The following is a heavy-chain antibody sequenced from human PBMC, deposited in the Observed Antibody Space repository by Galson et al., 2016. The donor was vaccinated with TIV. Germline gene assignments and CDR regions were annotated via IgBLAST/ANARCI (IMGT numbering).Heavy chain of an antibody. J-gene: IGHJ6*02. D-gene: IGHD3-22*01. V-gene: IGHV1-18*04. Sequence: VKVSCKASGYTFSKYGISWVRQAPGQGLEWMGWISDYSGNTNYARKLKGRVSMTTDTSTGTAFMEVRSLTSDDTAVYYCARDRGSMTMILVVDYYYGMDVWGQGTTVTVSS. CDR2: ISDYSGNT. CDR3: ARDRGSMTMILVVDYYYGMDV. CDR1: GYTFSKYG.